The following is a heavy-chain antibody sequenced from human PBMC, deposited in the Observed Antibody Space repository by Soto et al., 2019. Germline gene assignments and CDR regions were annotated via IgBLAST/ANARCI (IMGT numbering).Heavy chain of an antibody. V-gene: IGHV4-59*12. CDR3: ARETYYYDSKNFEY. J-gene: IGHJ4*02. Sequence: SETLSLTCTVSDGSISSYYWSWIRQPPGKGLEWIGYIYYSGSTYYSPSLKSRVTISVDTSKNQFSLKLSSVTAADTAVYYCARETYYYDSKNFEYWGQGTLVTVSS. D-gene: IGHD3-22*01. CDR2: IYYSGST. CDR1: DGSISSYY.